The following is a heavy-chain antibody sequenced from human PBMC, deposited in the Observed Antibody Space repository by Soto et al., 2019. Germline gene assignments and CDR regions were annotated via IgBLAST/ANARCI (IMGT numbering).Heavy chain of an antibody. CDR3: AVAYCGGDCYPDV. J-gene: IGHJ6*02. CDR2: ISAYNGNT. V-gene: IGHV1-18*01. CDR1: GHTFTSYG. D-gene: IGHD2-21*02. Sequence: QVQLVQSGAEVKKPGASVKVSCKAAGHTFTSYGISWVRQAPGQGLESMGWISAYNGNTNYAQKLQGRVTMTTDTSTSTASMELRSLRSDDTAVYYCAVAYCGGDCYPDVWGQGTTVTVSS.